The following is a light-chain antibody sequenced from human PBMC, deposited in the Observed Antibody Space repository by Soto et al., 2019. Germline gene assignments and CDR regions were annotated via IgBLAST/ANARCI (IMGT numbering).Light chain of an antibody. J-gene: IGKJ2*01. V-gene: IGKV3-11*01. Sequence: EIVLTQSPATLSLSPGERATLSCRASLSVSSYLAWYQQKPGQAPRLLIYDASNRATGIPARFSGSGSGTDFTLTISSLEPEDFAVYYCQQRSNWPRVYTFGQGTKLEIK. CDR2: DAS. CDR3: QQRSNWPRVYT. CDR1: LSVSSY.